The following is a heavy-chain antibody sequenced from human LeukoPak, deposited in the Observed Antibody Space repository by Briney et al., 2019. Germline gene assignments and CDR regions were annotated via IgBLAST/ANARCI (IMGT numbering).Heavy chain of an antibody. J-gene: IGHJ4*02. D-gene: IGHD3-16*01. V-gene: IGHV3-23*01. CDR2: ISGSGGST. CDR3: ARSRGPNTFGGVHDY. Sequence: GGSLRLSCAASGFTFSTYAMSWVRQAPGRGLEWVSGISGSGGSTYYADSVKGRFTISRDNSKNTLYLQMNSLRAEDTAVYYCARSRGPNTFGGVHDYWGQGTLVTVSS. CDR1: GFTFSTYA.